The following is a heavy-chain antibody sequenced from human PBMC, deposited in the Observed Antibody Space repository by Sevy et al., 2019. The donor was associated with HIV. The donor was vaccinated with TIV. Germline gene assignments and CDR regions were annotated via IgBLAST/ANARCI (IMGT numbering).Heavy chain of an antibody. CDR2: IYYSGST. CDR3: ARDVYDFWSGYNGAGYGMDV. J-gene: IGHJ6*02. D-gene: IGHD3-3*01. Sequence: SETLSLTCTVSSGSISSYYWSWIRQPPGKGLEWIGYIYYSGSTNYNPSLKSRVTISVDTSKNQFSLKLSSVTAADTAVYYCARDVYDFWSGYNGAGYGMDVWGQGTTVTVSS. CDR1: SGSISSYY. V-gene: IGHV4-59*01.